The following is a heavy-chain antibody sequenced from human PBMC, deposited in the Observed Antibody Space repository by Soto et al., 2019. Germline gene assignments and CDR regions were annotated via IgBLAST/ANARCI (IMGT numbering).Heavy chain of an antibody. CDR1: GFTFSSYA. V-gene: IGHV3-23*01. Sequence: EVQLLESGGGLVQPGGSLRLSCAASGFTFSSYAMSWVRQAPGKGLEWVSAISGSGGSTYYADSVKGRFTISRDNSKNTLYVQMNSLRAEDTAVYYCAKGTGDGFYYYGMDVWGQGTTVTVSS. CDR3: AKGTGDGFYYYGMDV. CDR2: ISGSGGST. J-gene: IGHJ6*02. D-gene: IGHD3-16*01.